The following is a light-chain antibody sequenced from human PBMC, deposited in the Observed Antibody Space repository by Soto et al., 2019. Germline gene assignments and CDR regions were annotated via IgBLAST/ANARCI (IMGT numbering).Light chain of an antibody. J-gene: IGKJ2*01. Sequence: IVMTQSPTTLSVSPGEGVTLSCRASQSLSTNLAWYQQKPGQSPRLLIYGASTRASGIPARFSGSGSGTEFTLPISSLESEDFAVYYCQQYNLWPLYTFGQGTKLEIK. V-gene: IGKV3-15*01. CDR1: QSLSTN. CDR3: QQYNLWPLYT. CDR2: GAS.